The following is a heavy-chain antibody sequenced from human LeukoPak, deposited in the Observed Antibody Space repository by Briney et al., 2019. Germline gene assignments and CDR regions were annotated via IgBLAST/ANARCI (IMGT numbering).Heavy chain of an antibody. CDR1: GFTFNNYV. CDR2: ITDSGGST. V-gene: IGHV3-23*01. Sequence: GGSLRLSCAASGFTFNNYVTTWVRRASGKGLEWVSGITDSGGSTYYADSVRGRFTISRDNSKNTLYLQMNSLRAEDTAVYYCARVKTPIPYYYYYYMDVWGKGTTVTVSS. J-gene: IGHJ6*03. D-gene: IGHD2-15*01. CDR3: ARVKTPIPYYYYYYMDV.